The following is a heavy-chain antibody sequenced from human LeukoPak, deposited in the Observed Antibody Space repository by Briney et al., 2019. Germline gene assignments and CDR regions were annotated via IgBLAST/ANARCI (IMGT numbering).Heavy chain of an antibody. CDR3: ARDLYDYVWGSYRYMSWFDP. J-gene: IGHJ5*02. CDR2: ISAYNGNT. D-gene: IGHD3-16*02. Sequence: ASVKVSCKASGCTFTSYGISWVRQAPGQGLEWMGWISAYNGNTNYAQKLQGRVTMTTDTSTSTAYMELRSLRSDDTAVYYCARDLYDYVWGSYRYMSWFDPWGQGTLVTVSS. CDR1: GCTFTSYG. V-gene: IGHV1-18*01.